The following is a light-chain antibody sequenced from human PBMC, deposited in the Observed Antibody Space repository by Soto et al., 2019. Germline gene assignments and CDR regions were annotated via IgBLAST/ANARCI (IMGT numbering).Light chain of an antibody. Sequence: EIVLTQSPATLSLSPGERATLSCRASQSVSSYLAWYQQKPGQAPRLLIYDASNRATGIPARFSGSGSGTDFTPTISSLEPEDFAVYYCQQRSNWPPTFGQGTRWRL. CDR3: QQRSNWPPT. V-gene: IGKV3-11*01. CDR2: DAS. J-gene: IGKJ5*01. CDR1: QSVSSY.